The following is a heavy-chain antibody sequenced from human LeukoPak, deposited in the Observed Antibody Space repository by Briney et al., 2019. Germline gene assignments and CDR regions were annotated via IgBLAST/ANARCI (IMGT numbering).Heavy chain of an antibody. J-gene: IGHJ3*02. CDR3: ARQEIEVDDAFDI. CDR2: TYHRSKWYN. D-gene: IGHD3-22*01. CDR1: GDTVSRNTAA. Sequence: SQTLSLTCAISGDTVSRNTAAWNWIRQSPSRGLEWLGRTYHRSKWYNDYAVSVKSRITVNQDTSKNQFSLQLKSVTPEDTAVYFCARQEIEVDDAFDIWGQGTMVTVSS. V-gene: IGHV6-1*01.